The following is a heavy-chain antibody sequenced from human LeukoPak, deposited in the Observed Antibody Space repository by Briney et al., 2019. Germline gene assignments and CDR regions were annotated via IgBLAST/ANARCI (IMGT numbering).Heavy chain of an antibody. D-gene: IGHD3-22*01. CDR3: ARVSYYDSSGYYFLSYVDY. J-gene: IGHJ4*02. CDR2: IYSGGST. CDR1: GFTFDDYG. Sequence: PGGSLRLSCAASGFTFDDYGMSWVRQAPGKGLEWVSVIYSGGSTHYADSVRGRFTISRDNSKNTLYLQMNSLGAEDTAVYYCARVSYYDSSGYYFLSYVDYWGQGTLVTVSS. V-gene: IGHV3-53*01.